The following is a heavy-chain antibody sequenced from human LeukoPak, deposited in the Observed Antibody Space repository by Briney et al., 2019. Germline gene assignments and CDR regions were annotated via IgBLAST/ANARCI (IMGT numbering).Heavy chain of an antibody. J-gene: IGHJ5*02. D-gene: IGHD2-2*01. CDR2: TYYRSTWYN. CDR1: GDSVSSNSVT. V-gene: IGHV6-1*01. Sequence: SRTLSLTCAISGDSVSSNSVTWYWIRQSPSRGLEWLGRTYYRSTWYNDYAVSVRGRITVNPDTSKNQFSLHLNSVTPEDTAVYYCARRLTQYDCFDPWGQGILVTVSS. CDR3: ARRLTQYDCFDP.